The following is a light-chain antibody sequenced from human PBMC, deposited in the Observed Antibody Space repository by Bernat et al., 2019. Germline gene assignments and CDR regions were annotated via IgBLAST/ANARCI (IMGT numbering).Light chain of an antibody. Sequence: QSVLTQPPSASGTPGQRVTISCSGSSSNIGSNYVYWYQQLPGTAPKLLIYSNNQLPSGVPDRFSGSKSGTSASLAISGLRSEDEADYYCAAWDDSLSAARVFGGGTKLTVL. CDR1: SSNIGSNY. CDR2: SNN. J-gene: IGLJ3*02. CDR3: AAWDDSLSAARV. V-gene: IGLV1-47*02.